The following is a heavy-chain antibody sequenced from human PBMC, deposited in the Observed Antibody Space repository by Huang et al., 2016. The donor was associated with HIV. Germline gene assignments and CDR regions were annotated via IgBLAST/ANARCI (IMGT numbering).Heavy chain of an antibody. J-gene: IGHJ4*02. V-gene: IGHV1-18*01. CDR3: TRTIGDYVSGMDY. D-gene: IGHD4-17*01. CDR2: ISGYNGHT. CDR1: GYTFTRYG. Sequence: QAHLLQSGAAVRKPGASVKVSCKFSGYTFTRYGITWVRQVPGQGLEWIGWISGYNGHTNYAQKVQDRVSMATDTSTTTVYMELRGLRSDDTAMYYCTRTIGDYVSGMDYWGQGTLVTVSS.